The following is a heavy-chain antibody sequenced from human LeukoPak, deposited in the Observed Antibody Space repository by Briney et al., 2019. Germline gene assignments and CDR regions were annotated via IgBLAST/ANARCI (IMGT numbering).Heavy chain of an antibody. Sequence: GASVKVSCKASGYTFTSYYMHWVRQAPGQGLEWMGIINPSGGSTSYAQKFQGRVTMTRDMSTSTVYMELSSLRSEDTAVYYCARGYCSGGSCYSDAFDIWGQGTMVTVSS. J-gene: IGHJ3*02. V-gene: IGHV1-46*01. CDR2: INPSGGST. CDR1: GYTFTSYY. CDR3: ARGYCSGGSCYSDAFDI. D-gene: IGHD2-15*01.